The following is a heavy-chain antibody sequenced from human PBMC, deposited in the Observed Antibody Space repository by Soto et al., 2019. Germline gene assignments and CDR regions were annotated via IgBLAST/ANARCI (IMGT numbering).Heavy chain of an antibody. CDR2: ISSSSSTI. J-gene: IGHJ6*02. Sequence: GGSLRLSCAASGFTFSSYIMNWVRQAPGKGLEWVSYISSSSSTIYYADSVKGRFTISRDNAKNSLNLQMNSLRDEDTAVYYCARGMSSGVYDFWSGSFYGMDVWGQGTTVTVSS. CDR3: ARGMSSGVYDFWSGSFYGMDV. V-gene: IGHV3-48*02. D-gene: IGHD3-3*01. CDR1: GFTFSSYI.